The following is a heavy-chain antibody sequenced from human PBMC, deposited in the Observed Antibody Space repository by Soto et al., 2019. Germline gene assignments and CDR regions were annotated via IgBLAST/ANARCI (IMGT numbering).Heavy chain of an antibody. CDR3: ARFGGYCSSTSCSQSFDY. CDR2: ISYDGSNK. Sequence: PGGSLRLSCAASGFTFSSYAMHWVRQAPGKGLEWVAVISYDGSNKYYADSVKGRFTISRDNSKNTLYLQMSSLRSEDTAVYYCARFGGYCSSTSCSQSFDYWGQGTLVTVSS. D-gene: IGHD2-2*01. CDR1: GFTFSSYA. V-gene: IGHV3-30-3*01. J-gene: IGHJ4*02.